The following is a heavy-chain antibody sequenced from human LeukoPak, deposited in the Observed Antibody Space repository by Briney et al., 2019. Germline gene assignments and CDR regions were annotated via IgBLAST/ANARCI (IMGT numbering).Heavy chain of an antibody. CDR1: GGSISSDGYY. CDR3: ARDLPMAARPNAFDI. V-gene: IGHV4-61*02. CDR2: FYTSGSP. J-gene: IGHJ3*02. Sequence: SETLSLTCTVSGGSISSDGYYWRWIRQPAGKGLEWIGRFYTSGSPNYNPSLKSRVTMSVDTSKNQFSLNLNSVTAADTAVYYCARDLPMAARPNAFDIWGQGTVVTVSS. D-gene: IGHD6-6*01.